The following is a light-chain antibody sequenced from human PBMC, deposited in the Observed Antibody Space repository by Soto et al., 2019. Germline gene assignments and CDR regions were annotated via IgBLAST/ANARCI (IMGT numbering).Light chain of an antibody. CDR3: QQYNNWPPWT. Sequence: EVVMTQSPATLSVSPGDGATLSCRASQYIGNNLAWYQQKPGQAPRLLIYGASTRATGVLARFSGSGSGTEFTLTISSLQSEDFVVYYCQQYNNWPPWTFGQGTKLEIK. CDR1: QYIGNN. CDR2: GAS. V-gene: IGKV3-15*01. J-gene: IGKJ1*01.